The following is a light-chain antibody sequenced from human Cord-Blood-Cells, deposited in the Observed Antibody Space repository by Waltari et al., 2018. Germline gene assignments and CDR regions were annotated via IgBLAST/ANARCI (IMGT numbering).Light chain of an antibody. CDR1: QRISSW. CDR3: QQYNSYSRT. J-gene: IGKJ1*01. Sequence: DIQMTQSPPTLSHTVGDRLTITCRASQRISSWLAWYQQKPGKAPKLLIYDASSLESGVPSRFSGSGSGTEFTLTISSLQPDDFATYYCQQYNSYSRTFGQGTKVEIK. CDR2: DAS. V-gene: IGKV1-5*01.